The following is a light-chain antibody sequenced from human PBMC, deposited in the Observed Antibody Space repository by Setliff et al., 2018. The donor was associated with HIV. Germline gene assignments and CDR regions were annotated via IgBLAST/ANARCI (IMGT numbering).Light chain of an antibody. V-gene: IGLV2-14*03. CDR2: DAT. J-gene: IGLJ1*01. CDR1: SSDIGDTYS. Sequence: QSALTQPASESGSPGQSITISCTGTSSDIGDTYSVSWYQQHPGKVPKLLIYDATHRPSGVASRFSASTSGNTALLTVSGLQAEDEAGYYCRSFTNSSTLVFGTGTKVTVL. CDR3: RSFTNSSTLV.